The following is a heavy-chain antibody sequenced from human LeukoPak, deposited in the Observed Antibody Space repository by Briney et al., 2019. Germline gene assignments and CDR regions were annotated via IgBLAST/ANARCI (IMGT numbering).Heavy chain of an antibody. CDR1: GFTFSSYA. D-gene: IGHD3-16*01. J-gene: IGHJ4*02. V-gene: IGHV3-23*01. CDR3: ARELNPPFAS. Sequence: PGGSLRLSCAASGFTFSSYAMSWIRQAPGQGLEWVSGISGSGVTTYYVDSAKGRFTISRDNPKNTLYLQMHSLRAEDTAIYYCARELNPPFASWGQRTLVTVSS. CDR2: ISGSGVTT.